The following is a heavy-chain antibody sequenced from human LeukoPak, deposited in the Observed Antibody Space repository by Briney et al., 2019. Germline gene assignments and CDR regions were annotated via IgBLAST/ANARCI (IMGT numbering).Heavy chain of an antibody. CDR1: EFIFSDYA. J-gene: IGHJ3*01. CDR3: ARTHDYGDSRDAFDV. V-gene: IGHV3-30*04. CDR2: ISDYGSNR. D-gene: IGHD4-17*01. Sequence: PGRSQRLSCAASEFIFSDYAMDWVRQAPGKGLEWVAIISDYGSNRYYADSVRGRFTISRDNSKNTLYLQMNNLRAEDTAVYYCARTHDYGDSRDAFDVWGQGTMVTVSS.